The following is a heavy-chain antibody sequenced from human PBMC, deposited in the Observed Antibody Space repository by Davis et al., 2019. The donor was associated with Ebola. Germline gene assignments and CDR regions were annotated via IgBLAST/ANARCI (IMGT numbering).Heavy chain of an antibody. CDR2: IYYSGST. V-gene: IGHV4-59*01. J-gene: IGHJ4*02. CDR1: GGSISSYY. Sequence: SETLSLTCTVSGGSISSYYWSWIRQPPGKGLEWIGYIYYSGSTNYNPSLKSRVTISVDTSKNQFSLKLSSVTAADTAVYYCARSGGHYYDSSGYYIKPNFDYWGQGTLVTVSS. CDR3: ARSGGHYYDSSGYYIKPNFDY. D-gene: IGHD3-22*01.